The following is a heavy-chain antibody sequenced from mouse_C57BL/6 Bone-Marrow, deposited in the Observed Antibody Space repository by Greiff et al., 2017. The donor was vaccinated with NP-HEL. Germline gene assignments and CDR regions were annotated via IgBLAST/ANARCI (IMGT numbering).Heavy chain of an antibody. CDR2: IDPSDSYT. J-gene: IGHJ1*03. Sequence: QVQLKQPGAELVKPGASVKLSCKASGYTFTSYWMQWVKQRPGQGLEWIGEIDPSDSYTNYNQKFKGKATLTVDTSSSTAYMQLSSLTSEDSAVYYCARRILRFITTVVGYFDVWGTGTTVTVSS. CDR1: GYTFTSYW. V-gene: IGHV1-50*01. D-gene: IGHD1-1*01. CDR3: ARRILRFITTVVGYFDV.